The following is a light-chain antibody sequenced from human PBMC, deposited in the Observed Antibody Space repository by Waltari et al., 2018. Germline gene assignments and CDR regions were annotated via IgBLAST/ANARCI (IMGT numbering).Light chain of an antibody. CDR3: QHYDNSPLT. Sequence: EIVLTQSPGTLSLSPGDRATLSCRASRSVTGNYLAWYQQKPGQAPRLLIYGASNRAAGIPDRVSGSGSRTDFTLIISRLEPEDFAVYYCQHYDNSPLTFGQGTKVEIK. CDR1: RSVTGNY. J-gene: IGKJ1*01. CDR2: GAS. V-gene: IGKV3-20*01.